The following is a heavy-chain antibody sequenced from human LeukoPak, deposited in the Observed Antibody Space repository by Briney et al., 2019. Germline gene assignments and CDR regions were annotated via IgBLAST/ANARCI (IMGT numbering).Heavy chain of an antibody. CDR3: ARDERWLVPYY. Sequence: SETLSLTCTVSGGSISSRSYYWGWIRQPPGKGLEWIGSIHHTGNTYYNPSLKSRVTISVDTSKNQFSLRLSSVTAADTAVYYCARDERWLVPYYWGQGTLVTVSS. J-gene: IGHJ4*02. D-gene: IGHD6-19*01. CDR1: GGSISSRSYY. V-gene: IGHV4-39*07. CDR2: IHHTGNT.